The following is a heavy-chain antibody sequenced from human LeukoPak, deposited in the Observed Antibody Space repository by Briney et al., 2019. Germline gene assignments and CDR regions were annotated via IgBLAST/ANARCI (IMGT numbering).Heavy chain of an antibody. Sequence: SQTLSLTCTVSGGSISSGSYYWSWIRQPAGKGLEWIGRIYTSGSTNYNPSLKSRLTISVDTSKNQFSLKLSSVTAADTAVYYCAREGPWASDAFDIWGQGTMVTVSS. CDR1: GGSISSGSYY. CDR2: IYTSGST. J-gene: IGHJ3*02. CDR3: AREGPWASDAFDI. V-gene: IGHV4-61*02.